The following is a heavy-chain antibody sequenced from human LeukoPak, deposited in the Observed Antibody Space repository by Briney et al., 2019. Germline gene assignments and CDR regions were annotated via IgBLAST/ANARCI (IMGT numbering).Heavy chain of an antibody. Sequence: PGGSLRLSCTASGFTFSDYYMSWIRQTPGKGLEWVSSIPASGGSTYYADSVKGRFTISRDNSKNSLYLQMNSLRAEDTAVYYCAKSLLTTATGTGRAFDIWGQGTMVTVSA. V-gene: IGHV3-23*01. CDR1: GFTFSDYY. CDR2: IPASGGST. CDR3: AKSLLTTATGTGRAFDI. D-gene: IGHD1-1*01. J-gene: IGHJ3*02.